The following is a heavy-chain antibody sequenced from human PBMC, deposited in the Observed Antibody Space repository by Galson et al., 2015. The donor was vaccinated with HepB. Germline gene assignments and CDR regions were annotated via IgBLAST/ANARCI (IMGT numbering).Heavy chain of an antibody. CDR3: ARARIAAPQELRY. V-gene: IGHV1-69*04. CDR1: GGTFSSYA. D-gene: IGHD6-13*01. CDR2: IIPILGIA. Sequence: QSGAEVKEPGASVKVSCKASGGTFSSYAISWVRQAPGQGLEWMGRIIPILGIANYAQKFQGRVTITADKSTSTAYMELSSLRSEDTAVYYCARARIAAPQELRYWGQGTLVTVSS. J-gene: IGHJ4*02.